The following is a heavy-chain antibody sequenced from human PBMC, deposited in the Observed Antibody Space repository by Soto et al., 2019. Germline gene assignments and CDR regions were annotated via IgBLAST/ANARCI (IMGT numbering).Heavy chain of an antibody. Sequence: QVQLRQSGPGLVKPSGTLSLTCAVSGDSISSTFWWTWVRQSPGKGLEWIGEIYHTGNTRYNPSLKSRVTISVDKPNNQFSLKLTSMTGADTAVYFFATRPPQIVVTLPPFPSWGQGSPVTVSS. D-gene: IGHD2-15*01. CDR1: GDSISSTFW. V-gene: IGHV4-4*02. J-gene: IGHJ5*02. CDR2: IYHTGNT. CDR3: ATRPPQIVVTLPPFPS.